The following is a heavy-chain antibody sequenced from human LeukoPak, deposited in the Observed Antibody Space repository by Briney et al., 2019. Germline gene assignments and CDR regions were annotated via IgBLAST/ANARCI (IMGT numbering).Heavy chain of an antibody. V-gene: IGHV1-18*01. Sequence: ASVKVSCKSSGYTFTSCGNSWGRLAPGQGLEWMGWISAYNGNTNYAQKLQGRVTMTTDTSTSTAYMELRSLRSDAPAVYYCANSWNDGGGNWFDPWGQGTLVTVSS. CDR3: ANSWNDGGGNWFDP. CDR2: ISAYNGNT. D-gene: IGHD1-20*01. CDR1: GYTFTSCG. J-gene: IGHJ5*02.